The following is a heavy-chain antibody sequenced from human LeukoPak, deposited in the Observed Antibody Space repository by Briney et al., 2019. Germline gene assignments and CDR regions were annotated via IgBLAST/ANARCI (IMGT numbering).Heavy chain of an antibody. CDR1: GGSISSGGYY. Sequence: ETLSLTCTVSGGSISSGGYYWSWIRQYPGKGLEWVSSISSSSSYIYYADSVKGRFTISRDNAKNSLYLQMNSLRAEDTAVYYCASYDSSGYYGDYWGQGTLVTVSS. CDR3: ASYDSSGYYGDY. V-gene: IGHV3-21*01. D-gene: IGHD3-22*01. J-gene: IGHJ4*02. CDR2: ISSSSSYI.